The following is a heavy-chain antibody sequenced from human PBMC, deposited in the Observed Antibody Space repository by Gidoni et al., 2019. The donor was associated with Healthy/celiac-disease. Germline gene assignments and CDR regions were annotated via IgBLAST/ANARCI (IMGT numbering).Heavy chain of an antibody. D-gene: IGHD3-3*01. CDR1: GGSFIGYS. Sequence: QAQLQQWGAGLLKPSETLSLPCAVYGGSFIGYSWSWIRQPPGKGLEWIGEINRSGSTNYNPSLKSRVTISVDTSKNQFSLKLSSVTAADTAVYYCARGVSYFFWSGRYGMDVWGQGTTVTVSS. CDR2: INRSGST. J-gene: IGHJ6*02. V-gene: IGHV4-34*01. CDR3: ARGVSYFFWSGRYGMDV.